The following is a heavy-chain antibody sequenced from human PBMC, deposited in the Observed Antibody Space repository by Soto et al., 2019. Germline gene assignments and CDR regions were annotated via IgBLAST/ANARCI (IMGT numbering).Heavy chain of an antibody. CDR1: GYSFTSYW. D-gene: IGHD3-10*01. CDR3: ARLPTISMPLETLDS. CDR2: IWPGDSDT. V-gene: IGHV5-51*03. Sequence: EVQLVQSGAEVKKPGESLKISCKGSGYSFTSYWIGWVRQMPGKGLEWMGIIWPGDSDTTYSPSFQGQVTISADKSISTAYLQWSSLKASDTATYYCARLPTISMPLETLDSWGQGTLVTVSS. J-gene: IGHJ4*02.